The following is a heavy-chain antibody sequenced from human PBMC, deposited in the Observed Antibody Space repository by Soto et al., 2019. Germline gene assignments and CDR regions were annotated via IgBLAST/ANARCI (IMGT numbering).Heavy chain of an antibody. CDR2: IYYSGST. Sequence: SETLSLTCTVSGGSISSGGYYWSWIRQHPGKGLEWIGYIYYSGSTYYNPSLKSRVTISVDTPKNQFSLKLSSVTAADTAVYYCARDRRFWSGYGHYYYMDVWGKGTTVTVSS. D-gene: IGHD3-3*01. V-gene: IGHV4-31*03. CDR3: ARDRRFWSGYGHYYYMDV. CDR1: GGSISSGGYY. J-gene: IGHJ6*03.